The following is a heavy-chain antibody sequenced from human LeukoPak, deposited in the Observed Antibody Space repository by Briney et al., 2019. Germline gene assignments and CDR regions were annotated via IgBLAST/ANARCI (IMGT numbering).Heavy chain of an antibody. CDR2: IKQDGSEK. CDR3: ARAEWSNWYFDL. V-gene: IGHV3-7*03. CDR1: GFTFSDYY. J-gene: IGHJ2*01. D-gene: IGHD3-3*01. Sequence: GGSLRLSCAASGFTFSDYYMTWIRQAPGKGLEWVANIKQDGSEKYYVDSVKGRFTLSRDSAKNSLYLRMNSLRAEDTAVYYCARAEWSNWYFDLWGRGTLVTVSS.